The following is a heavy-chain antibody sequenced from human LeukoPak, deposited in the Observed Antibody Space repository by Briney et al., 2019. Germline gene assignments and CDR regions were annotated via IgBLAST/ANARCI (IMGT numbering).Heavy chain of an antibody. CDR1: GYTFTNYA. V-gene: IGHV1-3*01. CDR2: INAGNGNT. CDR3: AKAQDYGGNPFQH. D-gene: IGHD4-23*01. J-gene: IGHJ1*01. Sequence: ASVKVSCKASGYTFTNYAMHWVRQAPGQRLEWMGWINAGNGNTKYSQKFQGRVTITSDTSASTAYMELSSLRSEDTAVYYCAKAQDYGGNPFQHWGQGTLVTVSS.